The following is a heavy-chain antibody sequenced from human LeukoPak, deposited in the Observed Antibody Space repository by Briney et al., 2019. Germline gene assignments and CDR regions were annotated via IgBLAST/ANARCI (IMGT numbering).Heavy chain of an antibody. V-gene: IGHV3-30*18. J-gene: IGHJ3*02. Sequence: GGSLRLSCAASGFTFSSYGMHWVRQAPGKGLEWVAVISYDGSNKYYADSVKGRFTISRDNSKNTLYLQMNSLRAEDTAVYYCAKGISGSYHASDDAFDIWGQGTMVTVSS. CDR3: AKGISGSYHASDDAFDI. CDR2: ISYDGSNK. D-gene: IGHD1-26*01. CDR1: GFTFSSYG.